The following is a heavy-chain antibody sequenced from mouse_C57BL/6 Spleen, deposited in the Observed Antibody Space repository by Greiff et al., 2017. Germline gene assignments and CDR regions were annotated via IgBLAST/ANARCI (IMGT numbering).Heavy chain of an antibody. CDR2: INYDGSST. Sequence: EVKLVESEGGLVQPGSSMKLSCTASGFTFSDYYMAWVRQVPEKGLEWVANINYDGSSTYYLDSLKSRFIISRDNAKNILYLQMSSLKSEDTATYYCATSHYDNYGYYFGYWGQGTTLTVSS. CDR3: ATSHYDNYGYYFGY. V-gene: IGHV5-16*01. J-gene: IGHJ2*01. CDR1: GFTFSDYY. D-gene: IGHD2-1*01.